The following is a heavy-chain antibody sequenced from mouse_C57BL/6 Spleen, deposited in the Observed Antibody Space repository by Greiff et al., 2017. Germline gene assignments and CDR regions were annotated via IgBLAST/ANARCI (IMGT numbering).Heavy chain of an antibody. CDR1: GFTFSDYG. J-gene: IGHJ3*01. V-gene: IGHV5-17*01. Sequence: EVKLVESGGGLVKPGGSLKLSCAASGFTFSDYGMHWVRQAPEQGLEWVAYISSGSSTIYYADTVKGRFTISRDNAKNTLFLQMTSLWSEDTAMCYCARLDSNPFAYWGQGTLVTVSA. CDR2: ISSGSSTI. CDR3: ARLDSNPFAY. D-gene: IGHD2-5*01.